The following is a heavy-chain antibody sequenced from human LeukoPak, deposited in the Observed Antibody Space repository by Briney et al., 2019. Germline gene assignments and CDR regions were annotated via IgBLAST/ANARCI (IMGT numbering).Heavy chain of an antibody. CDR1: GYTFTSYY. Sequence: GASVKVSCKASGYTFTSYYMHWVRQAPGQGLEWMGIINPSGGSTSYAQKFQGRVTMTRDMSTSTVYMELSSLRSEDTAVYYCARVRGSTSPSSVWRKRYNWFDPWGQGTLVTVSS. J-gene: IGHJ5*02. V-gene: IGHV1-46*01. D-gene: IGHD2-2*01. CDR3: ARVRGSTSPSSVWRKRYNWFDP. CDR2: INPSGGST.